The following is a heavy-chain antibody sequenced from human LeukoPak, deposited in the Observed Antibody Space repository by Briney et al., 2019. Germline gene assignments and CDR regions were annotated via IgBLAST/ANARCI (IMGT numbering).Heavy chain of an antibody. D-gene: IGHD2/OR15-2a*01. J-gene: IGHJ4*02. CDR3: AKEWTSMTYFDY. CDR1: RFTFSSYW. V-gene: IGHV3-23*01. CDR2: ISGSAGST. Sequence: GGSLRLSCVASRFTFSSYWMSWVRQAPGKGLEWVSAISGSAGSTHYADSVKGRFTISRDNSKNTLYLQMNRLRAEDTAVYYCAKEWTSMTYFDYWGQGTLVTVSS.